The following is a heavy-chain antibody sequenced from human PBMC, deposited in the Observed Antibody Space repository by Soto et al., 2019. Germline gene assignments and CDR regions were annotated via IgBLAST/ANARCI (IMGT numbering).Heavy chain of an antibody. D-gene: IGHD1-1*01. J-gene: IGHJ3*01. Sequence: ESGGGLIQPGESLRLPCAAFGLTISGKKYVAWVRQAPGKGLEWVSGLYDVDGSFYADSVRGRFTTSSDSSKTTVYLQMNDLRPDDTAVYYCATWHEREHAYDVWGQGTTVTVSS. CDR2: LYDVDGS. CDR3: ATWHEREHAYDV. V-gene: IGHV3-53*01. CDR1: GLTISGKKY.